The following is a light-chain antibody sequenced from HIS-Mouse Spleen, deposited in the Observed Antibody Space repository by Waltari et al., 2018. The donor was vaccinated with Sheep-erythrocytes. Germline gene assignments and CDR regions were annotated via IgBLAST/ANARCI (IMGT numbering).Light chain of an antibody. CDR2: EGS. Sequence: QSALTQPASVSGSPGQSITISCTGTSSDVGSYNLVSGYQKHPGKAPKLMIYEGSKRPSGVSNRFAGSKSGNTASLTISGLQAEDEADYYCCSYAGSSTWVFGGGTKLTVL. J-gene: IGLJ3*02. V-gene: IGLV2-23*01. CDR1: SSDVGSYNL. CDR3: CSYAGSSTWV.